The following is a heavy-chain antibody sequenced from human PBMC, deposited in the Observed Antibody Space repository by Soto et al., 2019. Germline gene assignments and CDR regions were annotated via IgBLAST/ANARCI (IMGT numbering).Heavy chain of an antibody. CDR2: TYYRSKWYN. CDR3: ARDIPPGGYGGNFNWFDP. J-gene: IGHJ5*02. CDR1: GDSVSSNSAA. D-gene: IGHD4-17*01. Sequence: SQTLSLTCAISGDSVSSNSAAWIWIRQSPSRGLEWLGRTYYRSKWYNDYAVSVKSRITINPDTSKNQFSLQLNSVTPEDTAVYYCARDIPPGGYGGNFNWFDPWGQGTLVTVSS. V-gene: IGHV6-1*01.